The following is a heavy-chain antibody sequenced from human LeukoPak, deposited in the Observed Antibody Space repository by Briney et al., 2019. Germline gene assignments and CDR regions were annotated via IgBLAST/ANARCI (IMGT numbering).Heavy chain of an antibody. CDR1: GYTFTGYY. CDR3: ARGPPTIVVIITTGDFDC. CDR2: INPNSGGT. D-gene: IGHD3-22*01. V-gene: IGHV1-2*02. J-gene: IGHJ4*02. Sequence: ASVKVSCKASGYTFTGYYMHWVRQAPGQGLEWMGWINPNSGGTHYAQKFQGRVTMTRDTSISTAYMELRRLRSDDRAFYYCARGPPTIVVIITTGDFDCWGQGTLVTVSS.